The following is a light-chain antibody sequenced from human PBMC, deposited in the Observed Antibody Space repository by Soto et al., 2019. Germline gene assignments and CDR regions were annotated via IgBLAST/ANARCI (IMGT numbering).Light chain of an antibody. CDR1: QSVSGIY. Sequence: EIVLTQSPGTLSLSPGETATLSCRTSQSVSGIYLAWYQHKPGQAPRLLIYGASRRATGTPDRFSGSGSGTDFTLTISRLEPEDFAVYYCQQYDSSLPRYLFGQGTKLEIK. J-gene: IGKJ2*01. CDR3: QQYDSSLPRYL. CDR2: GAS. V-gene: IGKV3-20*01.